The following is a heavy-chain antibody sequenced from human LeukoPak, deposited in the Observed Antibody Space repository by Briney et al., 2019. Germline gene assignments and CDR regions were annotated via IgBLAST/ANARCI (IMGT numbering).Heavy chain of an antibody. V-gene: IGHV4-39*07. Sequence: PSETLSLTCTVSGGSISISGYYWSWIRQPPGKGLEWIGEINHSGSTNYNPSLKSRVTISVDTSKNQFSLKLSSVTAADTAVYYCASGANYYYYGMDVWGQGTTVTVSS. D-gene: IGHD1-26*01. J-gene: IGHJ6*02. CDR1: GGSISISGYY. CDR2: INHSGST. CDR3: ASGANYYYYGMDV.